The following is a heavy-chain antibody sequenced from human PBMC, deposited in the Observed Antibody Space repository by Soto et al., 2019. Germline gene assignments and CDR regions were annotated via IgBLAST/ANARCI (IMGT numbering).Heavy chain of an antibody. Sequence: QVQLVESGGGVVQPGRSLRLSCAASGFTFSSYGMHWVRQAPGKGLEWVAVIWYDGSNKYYADSVKGRFTSSRDNSKNTLYLQMNSLRAEDTAVYYCARGLYGDYGYYFDYWGQGTLVTVSS. CDR2: IWYDGSNK. D-gene: IGHD4-17*01. CDR1: GFTFSSYG. CDR3: ARGLYGDYGYYFDY. V-gene: IGHV3-33*01. J-gene: IGHJ4*02.